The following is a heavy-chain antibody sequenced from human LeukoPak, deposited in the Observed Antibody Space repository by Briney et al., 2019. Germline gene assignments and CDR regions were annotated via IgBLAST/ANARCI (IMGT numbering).Heavy chain of an antibody. V-gene: IGHV3-23*01. J-gene: IGHJ4*02. CDR3: AKDFTVVVTAIVDY. Sequence: GGSLRLSCVASGFTFSSYAMSWVRQAPGKGLEWVSAISGSGGSTYYADSVKGRFTISRDNSKNTLYLQMNSLRAEDTAVYYCAKDFTVVVTAIVDYWGQGTLVTVSS. CDR2: ISGSGGST. D-gene: IGHD2-21*02. CDR1: GFTFSSYA.